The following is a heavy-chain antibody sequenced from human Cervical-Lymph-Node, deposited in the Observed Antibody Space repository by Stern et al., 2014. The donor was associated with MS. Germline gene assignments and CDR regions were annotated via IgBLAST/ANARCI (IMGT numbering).Heavy chain of an antibody. CDR3: ARIFSSSYYYSMDV. D-gene: IGHD6-13*01. J-gene: IGHJ6*02. Sequence: VQLLESGTEVREPGTSVKVSCKASGYRFTSYGINWVRQAPGQGLEWMGWISGYNGNTNYAQKLQGRVTMTTDTSTSTADMELRSLRSDDTAVYYCARIFSSSYYYSMDVWGQGTTVTVSS. CDR1: GYRFTSYG. V-gene: IGHV1-18*01. CDR2: ISGYNGNT.